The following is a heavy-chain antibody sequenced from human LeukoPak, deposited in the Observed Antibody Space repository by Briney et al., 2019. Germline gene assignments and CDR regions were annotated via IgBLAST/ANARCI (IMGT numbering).Heavy chain of an antibody. V-gene: IGHV5-51*01. Sequence: GESLKISCKGSGYSFTSYWIGWVRQMPGRGLEWMGIIYPGDSDTRYSPSFQGQVTISADKSISTAYLQWSSLKASDTAMYYCARLALTYYYDSSGLDYWGQGTLVTVSS. CDR2: IYPGDSDT. J-gene: IGHJ4*02. CDR1: GYSFTSYW. D-gene: IGHD3-22*01. CDR3: ARLALTYYYDSSGLDY.